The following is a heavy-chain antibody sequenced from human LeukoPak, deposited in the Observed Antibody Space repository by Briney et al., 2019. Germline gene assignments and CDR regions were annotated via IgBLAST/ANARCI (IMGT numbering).Heavy chain of an antibody. CDR1: GFTISSYG. V-gene: IGHV3-23*01. J-gene: IGHJ4*02. Sequence: GGSLRLSCAASGFTISSYGMSWVCQAPGKGLVWVSSISGGTTYYADSVKGRFTISRDNSKNIVSLQMNSLRAEDTAVYYCAKSVYGSGNYWGQGTLVTVSS. CDR3: AKSVYGSGNY. D-gene: IGHD3-10*01. CDR2: ISGGTT.